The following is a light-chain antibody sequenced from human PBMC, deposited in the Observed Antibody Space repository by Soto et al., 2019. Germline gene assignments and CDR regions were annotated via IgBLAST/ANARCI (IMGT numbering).Light chain of an antibody. CDR1: RSDVGGYNF. Sequence: QSALTQPASVSGSPGQSITISCTGTRSDVGGYNFVSWYQQHPGKAPKLMIYDVSNRPSGVSNRFSGSKSGNTASLTISGLQAEEAAYYCCTSYRSSSTGVFGAGTKVTVL. CDR3: TSYRSSSTGV. V-gene: IGLV2-14*01. CDR2: DVS. J-gene: IGLJ1*01.